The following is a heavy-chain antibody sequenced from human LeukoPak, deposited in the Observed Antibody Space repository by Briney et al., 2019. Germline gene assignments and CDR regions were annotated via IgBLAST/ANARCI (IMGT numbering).Heavy chain of an antibody. J-gene: IGHJ4*02. CDR1: GFTFSSYG. CDR3: AKRGAALDYFDY. CDR2: ISYDGRNK. V-gene: IGHV3-30*18. Sequence: GGSLRLSCVASGFTFSSYGMHWVRQAPGKGLEWVALISYDGRNKYYPDSVKGRFTISRDNSKNTLYLHMNSLSAEDTAVYYCAKRGAALDYFDYWGRGTLVTVSS. D-gene: IGHD3-10*01.